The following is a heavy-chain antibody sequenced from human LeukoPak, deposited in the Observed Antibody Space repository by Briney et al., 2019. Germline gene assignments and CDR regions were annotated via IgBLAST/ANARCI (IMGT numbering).Heavy chain of an antibody. J-gene: IGHJ4*01. Sequence: GGSLRLSCAASGSTFSRSAMHWVRQAPGKGLEWVAIISYDGGNKYYAGSVKGRFTISRDNSKNTLYLQMNSLRAEDTAVYFCVSLGYSSSSVRYWGQGTLVTVSS. D-gene: IGHD6-6*01. CDR3: VSLGYSSSSVRY. V-gene: IGHV3-30*04. CDR2: ISYDGGNK. CDR1: GSTFSRSA.